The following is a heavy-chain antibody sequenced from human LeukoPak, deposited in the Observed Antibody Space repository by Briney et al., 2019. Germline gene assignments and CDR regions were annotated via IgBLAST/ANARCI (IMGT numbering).Heavy chain of an antibody. Sequence: GGSLSLSCAASGFTVSSNHMSWVRQAPGKGLEWVAVIYFGGSTYYADSVQGRLTISRDNSKNTLYLQMNSLRAEDTAVYYCARDQGIAAAGWGYFDYWGRGTLVTVSS. CDR1: GFTVSSNH. D-gene: IGHD6-13*01. V-gene: IGHV3-53*01. CDR2: IYFGGST. CDR3: ARDQGIAAAGWGYFDY. J-gene: IGHJ4*02.